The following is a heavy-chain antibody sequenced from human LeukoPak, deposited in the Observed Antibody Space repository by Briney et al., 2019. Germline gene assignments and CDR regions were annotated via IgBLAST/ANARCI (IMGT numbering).Heavy chain of an antibody. CDR2: IYYGGTT. Sequence: PGGSLRHSCAASGFTIPYNFMSWVRQAPGKGPEWISVIYYGGTTYYADSVRGRFTISRDNSKNTLHLEMNSLRVEDTAVYYCARVGGDTAMDNWYFDLWGRGTLVTVSS. CDR3: ARVGGDTAMDNWYFDL. D-gene: IGHD5-18*01. J-gene: IGHJ2*01. V-gene: IGHV3-53*01. CDR1: GFTIPYNF.